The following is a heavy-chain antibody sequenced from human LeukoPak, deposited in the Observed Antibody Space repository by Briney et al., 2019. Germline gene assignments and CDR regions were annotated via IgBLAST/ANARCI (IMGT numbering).Heavy chain of an antibody. CDR3: ARDYSDGSGYYPLFDN. V-gene: IGHV4-4*07. CDR1: GGSISSHY. CDR2: FYTSGST. J-gene: IGHJ4*02. Sequence: SETLSLTCTVSGGSISSHYWSWIRQPAGKGLEWIGRFYTSGSTNYNPSLKSRVSMSVDTSKNQFSLKLNSVTAADTAVYYCARDYSDGSGYYPLFDNWGQRTLVTVSS. D-gene: IGHD3-22*01.